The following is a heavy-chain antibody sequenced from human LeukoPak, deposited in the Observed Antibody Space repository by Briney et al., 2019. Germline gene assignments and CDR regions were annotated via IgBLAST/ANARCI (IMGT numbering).Heavy chain of an antibody. V-gene: IGHV4-34*01. Sequence: PSETLSLTCAVYGGSFSGYYWSWIRQPPGKGLEWIGEINHSGSTNYNPSLKSRVTISVDTSKNQFSLKLSSVTAADTAVYYCARVHGPYYYDSSGYHLDYWGQGTLVTVSS. D-gene: IGHD3-22*01. CDR1: GGSFSGYY. CDR2: INHSGST. J-gene: IGHJ4*02. CDR3: ARVHGPYYYDSSGYHLDY.